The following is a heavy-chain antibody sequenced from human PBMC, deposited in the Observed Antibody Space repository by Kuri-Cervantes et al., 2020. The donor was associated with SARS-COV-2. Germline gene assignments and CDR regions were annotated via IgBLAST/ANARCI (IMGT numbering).Heavy chain of an antibody. CDR3: AKETTIVVVVAVAH. Sequence: GGSLRLSCAASGFTFSSYAINWVRQAPGKGLEWVSGSSGSGASTYYADSVKGRFTISRDNPKNTLYLQMNSLRADDTALYYCAKETTIVVVVAVAHWGQGTLVTVSS. D-gene: IGHD2-15*01. J-gene: IGHJ4*02. CDR2: SSGSGAST. V-gene: IGHV3-23*01. CDR1: GFTFSSYA.